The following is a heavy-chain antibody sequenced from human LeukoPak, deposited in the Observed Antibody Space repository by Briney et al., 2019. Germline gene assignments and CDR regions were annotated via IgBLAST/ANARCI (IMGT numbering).Heavy chain of an antibody. CDR3: ARAALSSGWKAGINY. D-gene: IGHD6-19*01. V-gene: IGHV3-30*04. CDR2: TSYDGSNK. J-gene: IGHJ4*02. CDR1: GLSVSTYA. Sequence: PCLSPELSGLSVSTYAMPRFPPDPYKGLEWVALTSYDGSNKYYADSVKGRFTVSRDNSKNTLCLQMNSLRTEDTAVYYCARAALSSGWKAGINYWGQGTLVTVSS.